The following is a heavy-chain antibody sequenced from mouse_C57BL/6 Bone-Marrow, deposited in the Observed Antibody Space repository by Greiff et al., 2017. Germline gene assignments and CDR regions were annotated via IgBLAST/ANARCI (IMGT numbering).Heavy chain of an antibody. V-gene: IGHV1-19*01. Sequence: VQLKESGPVLVKPGASVKMSCKASGYTFTDYYMNWVKQSHGKSLEWIGVINPYNGGTSYNQKFKGKATLTVDKSSSTAYMELNSLTSEDSAVYYCAREGYGDYWGQGTSVTVSS. J-gene: IGHJ4*01. CDR2: INPYNGGT. D-gene: IGHD2-2*01. CDR3: AREGYGDY. CDR1: GYTFTDYY.